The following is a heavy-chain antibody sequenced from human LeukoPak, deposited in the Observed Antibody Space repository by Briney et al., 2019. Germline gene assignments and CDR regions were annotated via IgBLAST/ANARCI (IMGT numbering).Heavy chain of an antibody. Sequence: GRSLRLSCAASGFTFSSYAMHWVRQAPGKGLEWVAVISYDGSNKYYADSVKGRFTISRDNSKNTLYLQMNSLRAEDTAVYYCARQMDAYMRGAFDFWGQGTMVTVSS. V-gene: IGHV3-30-3*01. CDR1: GFTFSSYA. J-gene: IGHJ3*01. CDR2: ISYDGSNK. D-gene: IGHD5-24*01. CDR3: ARQMDAYMRGAFDF.